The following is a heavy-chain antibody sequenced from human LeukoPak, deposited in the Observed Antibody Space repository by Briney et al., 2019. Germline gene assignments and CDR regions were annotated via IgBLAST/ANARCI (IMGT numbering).Heavy chain of an antibody. CDR2: ISTTGTTV. J-gene: IGHJ4*02. CDR3: AKGVRWNPGGGFEY. D-gene: IGHD4-23*01. V-gene: IGHV3-48*03. CDR1: GFTFSTYD. Sequence: GGSLRLSCAASGFTFSTYDMNWVRQAPGKGLEWVSHISTTGTTVYYADAVKGRFTISRDNAKNSLYLQMNSLRAEDTAVYYCAKGVRWNPGGGFEYWGQGTLVTVSS.